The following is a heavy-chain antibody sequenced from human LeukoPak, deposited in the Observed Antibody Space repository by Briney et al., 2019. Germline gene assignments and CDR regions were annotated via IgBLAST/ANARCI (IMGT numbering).Heavy chain of an antibody. CDR2: ITWDGGST. CDR3: AKDGKNYFDY. Sequence: GGSLRLSCAASGCTFDDYAMHWVRQAPGKGLAWVSLITWDGGSTYYADSVKGRFTISRDNSKNSLSLQMNSLRAEDTALYYCAKDGKNYFDYWGQGTLVTVSS. J-gene: IGHJ4*02. CDR1: GCTFDDYA. V-gene: IGHV3-43D*03.